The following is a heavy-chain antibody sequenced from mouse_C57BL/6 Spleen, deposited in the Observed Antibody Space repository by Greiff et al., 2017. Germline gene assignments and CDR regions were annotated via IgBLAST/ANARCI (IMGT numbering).Heavy chain of an antibody. J-gene: IGHJ2*01. D-gene: IGHD1-1*01. CDR3: AREGGTTVVATDFDY. Sequence: VQLVESGAELVKPGASVKISCKASGYAFSSYRMNWVKQRPGKGLEWIGQIYPGDGDTNYNGKFKGKATLTEDKSSSTAYMQLSSLASEDSAVYFCAREGGTTVVATDFDYWGQGTTLTVSS. CDR2: IYPGDGDT. CDR1: GYAFSSYR. V-gene: IGHV1-80*01.